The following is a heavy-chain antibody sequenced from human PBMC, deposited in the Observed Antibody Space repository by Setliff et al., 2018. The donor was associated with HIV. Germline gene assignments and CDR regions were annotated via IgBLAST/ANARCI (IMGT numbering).Heavy chain of an antibody. D-gene: IGHD3-22*01. J-gene: IGHJ4*02. Sequence: SETLSLTCTVSGGSISSYYWSWIRQPPGKGLEWIGYIYTSGSTKYNPSLKSRFTISVDTSKNQFSLKLSSVTAADTAVHYCARGLSFYDPGGFDYWGQGTLVTVSS. CDR1: GGSISSYY. CDR2: IYTSGST. V-gene: IGHV4-4*09. CDR3: ARGLSFYDPGGFDY.